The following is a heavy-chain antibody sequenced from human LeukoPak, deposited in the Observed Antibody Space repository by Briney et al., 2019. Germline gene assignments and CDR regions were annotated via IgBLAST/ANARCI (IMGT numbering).Heavy chain of an antibody. CDR3: ARGLSSYGYFDY. D-gene: IGHD5-18*01. CDR1: GFTISSYA. V-gene: IGHV3-30-3*01. CDR2: ISYYGSNK. J-gene: IGHJ4*02. Sequence: AGSLTLTCAASGFTISSYAMHWDRQAPGNWLEWEAVISYYGSNKYYANSVKGRFTISRDNSKNTLYLQMNSLRAEDTAVYYCARGLSSYGYFDYWGQGTLVTVSS.